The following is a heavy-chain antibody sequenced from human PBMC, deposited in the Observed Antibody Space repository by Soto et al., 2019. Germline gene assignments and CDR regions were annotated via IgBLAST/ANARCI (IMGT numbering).Heavy chain of an antibody. J-gene: IGHJ5*02. CDR2: ISYDGSNK. D-gene: IGHD3-10*01. Sequence: PGGSLRLSCAASGFTFSSYGMHWVRQAPGKGLEWVAVISYDGSNKYYADSVKGRFTISRDNSKNTLYLQMNSLRAEDTAVYYCAKDSHYGSGSYYNVGPWGQGTLVTVSS. V-gene: IGHV3-30*18. CDR3: AKDSHYGSGSYYNVGP. CDR1: GFTFSSYG.